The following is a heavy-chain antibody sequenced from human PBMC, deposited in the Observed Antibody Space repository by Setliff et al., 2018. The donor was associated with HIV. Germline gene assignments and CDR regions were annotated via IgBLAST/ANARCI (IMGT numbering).Heavy chain of an antibody. CDR1: GDSINSGSYY. CDR2: IFTSGST. V-gene: IGHV4-61*09. CDR3: ARGRASGSANSG. Sequence: SETLSLTCTVSGDSINSGSYYWSWIRQPAGEGLEWIGHIFTSGSTTYNPSFKSRVSISLDTSKNQFSLKLSSVTAADTAVYYCARGRASGSANSGWGQGTLVTVSS. J-gene: IGHJ4*02. D-gene: IGHD7-27*01.